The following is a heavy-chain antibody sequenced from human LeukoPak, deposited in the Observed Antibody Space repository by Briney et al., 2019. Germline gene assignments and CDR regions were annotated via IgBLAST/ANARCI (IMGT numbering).Heavy chain of an antibody. CDR2: ISSDGSIK. CDR1: KFTFSHYG. J-gene: IGHJ4*02. V-gene: IGHV3-30*18. D-gene: IGHD3-3*01. CDR3: VKEYHSRGFGAYFDY. Sequence: GGSLRLSCTASKFTFSHYGMQWVRQAPGKGLEWVAAISSDGSIKVYADSVKGRFTLSRDNSINTVDLQMDSLRAEDTAVYYCVKEYHSRGFGAYFDYWGQGTLVTVSS.